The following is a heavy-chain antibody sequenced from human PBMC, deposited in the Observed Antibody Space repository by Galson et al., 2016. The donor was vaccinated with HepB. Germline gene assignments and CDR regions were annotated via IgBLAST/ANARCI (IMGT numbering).Heavy chain of an antibody. CDR1: GFTFSTYA. D-gene: IGHD2/OR15-2a*01. Sequence: SLRLSCAASGFTFSTYAMHWVRQAPGKGLEWVAFIWYDGSKKYYAESVKGRFTISRDNAKNSLYLQMNSLRAEDTAVYYCARRGIVIEPGAVYFDFWGQGALVTVSS. CDR3: ARRGIVIEPGAVYFDF. CDR2: IWYDGSKK. V-gene: IGHV3-33*01. J-gene: IGHJ4*02.